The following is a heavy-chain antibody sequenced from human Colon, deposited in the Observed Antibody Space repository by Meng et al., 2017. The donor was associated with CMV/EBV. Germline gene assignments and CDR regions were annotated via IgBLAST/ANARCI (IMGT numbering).Heavy chain of an antibody. CDR3: ARDLTNKWFYY. CDR1: GDPISSGSHS. J-gene: IGHJ4*02. CDR2: MYFSGIA. Sequence: QMQLQESGPGLVKPAETLSLTCTASGDPISSGSHSWAWFRQPPGKRLEWIGSMYFSGIADYNPSLKSRVTISLHATQKQFSLGLTSVTAADSAVYFCARDLTNKWFYYWGQGTLVTVSS. V-gene: IGHV4-39*07. D-gene: IGHD1-26*01.